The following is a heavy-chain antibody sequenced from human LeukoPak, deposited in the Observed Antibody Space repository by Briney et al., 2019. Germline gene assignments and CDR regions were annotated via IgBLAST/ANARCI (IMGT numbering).Heavy chain of an antibody. V-gene: IGHV3-23*01. CDR2: ISGRDGRT. Sequence: GGSLRLSCAASGFTFRVYAMSWVRQAPGKGLEWVSAISGRDGRTYYTDSVKGRFTISRDNSKNTLYLQMNSLRAEDTAVYYCCTSPSFGSSWYQFNYWGQGALVIVSS. CDR3: CTSPSFGSSWYQFNY. J-gene: IGHJ4*02. CDR1: GFTFRVYA. D-gene: IGHD6-13*01.